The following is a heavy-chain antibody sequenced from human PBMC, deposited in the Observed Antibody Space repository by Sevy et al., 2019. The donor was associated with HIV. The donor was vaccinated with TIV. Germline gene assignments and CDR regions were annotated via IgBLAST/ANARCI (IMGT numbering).Heavy chain of an antibody. CDR2: TYYRSKWYK. D-gene: IGHD3-22*01. J-gene: IGHJ4*02. CDR1: GDSVSSNRVA. CDR3: AREDYYDSSGYYYFDY. V-gene: IGHV6-1*01. Sequence: SRTLSLTCAISGDSVSSNRVAWNWIRQSPSRGLEWLGRTYYRSKWYKDYAVSVERRITINPDTSKNQFSLQLNSVTPEDTAVYYCAREDYYDSSGYYYFDYWGQGTLVTVSS.